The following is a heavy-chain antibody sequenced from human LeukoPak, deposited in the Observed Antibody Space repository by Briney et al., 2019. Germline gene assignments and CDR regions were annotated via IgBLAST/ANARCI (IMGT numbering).Heavy chain of an antibody. Sequence: PGGPLRLSCATSGFTLSSYWMHWVRQVPGEGLEWLSRINNDGVSTSYADSVKGRFTISRDNAKNTLYLRMNSLRAEDTAIYYCARKPLSGGYGGTIDYWGQGTLVTVSS. CDR3: ARKPLSGGYGGTIDY. J-gene: IGHJ4*02. V-gene: IGHV3-74*01. CDR2: INNDGVST. D-gene: IGHD5-12*01. CDR1: GFTLSSYW.